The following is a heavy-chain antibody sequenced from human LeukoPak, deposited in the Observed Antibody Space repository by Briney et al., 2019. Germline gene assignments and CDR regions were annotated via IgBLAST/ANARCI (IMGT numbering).Heavy chain of an antibody. D-gene: IGHD4-17*01. CDR1: GFTFSGYS. CDR2: ITSSSSYI. CDR3: ARDDYGDYVY. V-gene: IGHV3-21*01. Sequence: GGSLRLSCAASGFTFSGYSMNWVRQAPGKGLEWVSSITSSSSYIYYADSVKGRFTISRDNAKNSLYLQMNSLRAEDTAVYYCARDDYGDYVYWGQGTLVTVSS. J-gene: IGHJ4*02.